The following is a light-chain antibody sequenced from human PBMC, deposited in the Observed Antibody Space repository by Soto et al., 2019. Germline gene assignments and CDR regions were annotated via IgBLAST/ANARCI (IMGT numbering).Light chain of an antibody. CDR2: DAS. CDR1: QRFSRD. J-gene: IGKJ1*01. Sequence: LTQSPATMSLSPGELATLSCRASQRFSRDLAWYQQKPGQDPRLLIXDASKRSNGIPDRITGSGSVTEFTLTISSLQSEDFAGYYCQQYNNWPPGTFGQGTKV. V-gene: IGKV3-15*01. CDR3: QQYNNWPPGT.